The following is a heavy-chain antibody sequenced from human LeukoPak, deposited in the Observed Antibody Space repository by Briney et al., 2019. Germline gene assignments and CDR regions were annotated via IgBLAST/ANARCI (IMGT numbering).Heavy chain of an antibody. CDR3: AKDVIRGGITYFES. D-gene: IGHD3-10*01. Sequence: GGSLRLSCAASGFTFSTYWMSWVRQAPGKGLEWVANIKQDGSEKYYVDSVKGRFTISRDNAKNSLYLQMNSLRAEDTAVYYCAKDVIRGGITYFESWGQGTQVAVSS. J-gene: IGHJ4*02. CDR2: IKQDGSEK. CDR1: GFTFSTYW. V-gene: IGHV3-7*04.